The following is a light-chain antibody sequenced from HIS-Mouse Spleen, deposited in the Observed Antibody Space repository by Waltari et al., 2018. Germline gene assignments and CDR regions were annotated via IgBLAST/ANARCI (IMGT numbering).Light chain of an antibody. Sequence: QSVLTQPPSVSGAPGQRVTISCTGSSSNTGAGYDVHWYQQLPATAPNLLIYGNSNRPSGVPDRFSGSKSGTSASLAITGLQAEDEADYYCQSYDSSLSGSVFGGGTKLTVL. CDR3: QSYDSSLSGSV. CDR1: SSNTGAGYD. CDR2: GNS. V-gene: IGLV1-40*01. J-gene: IGLJ3*02.